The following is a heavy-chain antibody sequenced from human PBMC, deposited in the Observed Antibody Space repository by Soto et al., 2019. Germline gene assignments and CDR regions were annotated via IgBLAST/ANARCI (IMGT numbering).Heavy chain of an antibody. CDR1: GYSFTDYK. D-gene: IGHD4-17*01. CDR2: VDPNGGGS. CDR3: ARVGSYGGNPLSDY. Sequence: ASVKVSCKTSGYSFTDYKLHWVRQAPGQGLEWMGWVDPNGGGSNSAQKFQGSVNMNWDTSITTAYLDLTRLTTNDTAVYYCARVGSYGGNPLSDYWGQGTLVTVSS. J-gene: IGHJ4*02. V-gene: IGHV1-2*04.